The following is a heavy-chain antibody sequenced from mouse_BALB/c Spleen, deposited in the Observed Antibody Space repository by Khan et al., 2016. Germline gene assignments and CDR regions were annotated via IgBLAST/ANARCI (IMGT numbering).Heavy chain of an antibody. Sequence: QVQLKQSGPGLVAPSQSLSITCTVSGFSLIAHGVNWVRQPPGKGLEWLGMIWGDGTTDFNSALKSRLNITKDNSKSQVFLKSNSLQTDDTAWYYCARDGWGYYAIDYWGQGTSVTVSS. D-gene: IGHD2-2*01. CDR2: IWGDGTT. V-gene: IGHV2-6-7*01. J-gene: IGHJ4*01. CDR3: ARDGWGYYAIDY. CDR1: GFSLIAHG.